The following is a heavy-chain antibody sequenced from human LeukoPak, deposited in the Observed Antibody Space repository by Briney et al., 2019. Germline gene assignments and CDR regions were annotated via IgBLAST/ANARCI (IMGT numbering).Heavy chain of an antibody. CDR2: ISSSSSYI. D-gene: IGHD6-25*01. CDR1: GFTFSSYS. CDR3: GRGGRSGGTPVAGDTWFAP. Sequence: PGGSLRLSCAASGFTFSSYSMNWVRQAPGKGLEWVSSISSSSSYIYYADSVKGRFTISRDNAKNSLYLQMNSLRAEDTAVYYGGRGGRSGGTPVAGDTWFAPGAKEPLVTVP. V-gene: IGHV3-21*01. J-gene: IGHJ5*02.